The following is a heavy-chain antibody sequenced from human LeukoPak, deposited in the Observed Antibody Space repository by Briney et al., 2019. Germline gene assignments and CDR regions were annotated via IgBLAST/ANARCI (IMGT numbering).Heavy chain of an antibody. Sequence: NPSQTLSLTCSVSGGSISNGGFYWSWILQHPGKGLEWIGYIYYSGSTYYNPSLKSRVTISVDTSKNQFSLKLSSVTAADTAVYYCAREGTTYFDYWGQGTLVTVSS. CDR3: AREGTTYFDY. V-gene: IGHV4-31*03. CDR2: IYYSGST. D-gene: IGHD2/OR15-2a*01. CDR1: GGSISNGGFY. J-gene: IGHJ4*02.